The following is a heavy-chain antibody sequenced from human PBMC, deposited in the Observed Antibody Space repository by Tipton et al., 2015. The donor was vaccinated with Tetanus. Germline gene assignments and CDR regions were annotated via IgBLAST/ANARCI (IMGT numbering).Heavy chain of an antibody. D-gene: IGHD2-2*01. V-gene: IGHV4-30-2*01. CDR1: GGSIGSIYS. CDR3: ARVACSSTSYYSHYFDY. CDR2: VFRSGSA. J-gene: IGHJ4*02. Sequence: TLSLTCTVSGGSIGSIYSWSWIRQPPGKGLEWIGYVFRSGSADYNPSLKSRVNISLDRSENQISLMLTSVTAADTAVYYCARVACSSTSYYSHYFDYWGPGSLVTVSS.